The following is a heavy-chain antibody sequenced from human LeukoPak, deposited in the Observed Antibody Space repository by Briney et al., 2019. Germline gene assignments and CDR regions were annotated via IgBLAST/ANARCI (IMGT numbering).Heavy chain of an antibody. J-gene: IGHJ4*02. Sequence: GASVKVSCKASGYIFTNYGISWVRQAPGQGLEWMGWISAYSDNTNYAQKLQGRVTMTTDTSTSTAYMELRSLRSDDTAVYYCARERTLTSCYDYWGQGTLVTVSS. CDR1: GYIFTNYG. CDR3: ARERTLTSCYDY. V-gene: IGHV1-18*01. CDR2: ISAYSDNT. D-gene: IGHD2-15*01.